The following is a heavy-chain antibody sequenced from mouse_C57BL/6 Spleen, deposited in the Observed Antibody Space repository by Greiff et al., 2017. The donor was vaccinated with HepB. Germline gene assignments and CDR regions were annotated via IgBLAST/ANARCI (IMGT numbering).Heavy chain of an antibody. CDR3: ARGAWYFDV. Sequence: EVKLMDSEGGLVQPGSSMKLSCTASGFTFSDYYMAWVRQVPEKGLEWVANINYDGSSTYYLDSLKSRFIISRDNAKNILYLQMSSLKSEDTATYYCARGAWYFDVWGTGTTVTVSS. V-gene: IGHV5-16*01. CDR2: INYDGSST. J-gene: IGHJ1*03. CDR1: GFTFSDYY.